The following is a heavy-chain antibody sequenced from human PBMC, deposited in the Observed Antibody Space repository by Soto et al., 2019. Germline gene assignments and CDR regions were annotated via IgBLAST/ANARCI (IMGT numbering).Heavy chain of an antibody. V-gene: IGHV3-30*18. CDR3: AKDLYVAGWYNYSYP. J-gene: IGHJ5*02. CDR2: ISHDGGDK. Sequence: QVHLVESGGGVVQPGRSLRLSCAASGFTFSTTGMHWVRQAPGKGLEWVAMISHDGGDKHYTDSVKGRFTISRDTSKNTLYLQMNSLRPEDTAMYHCAKDLYVAGWYNYSYPWGQGTLVTVSS. D-gene: IGHD6-19*01. CDR1: GFTFSTTG.